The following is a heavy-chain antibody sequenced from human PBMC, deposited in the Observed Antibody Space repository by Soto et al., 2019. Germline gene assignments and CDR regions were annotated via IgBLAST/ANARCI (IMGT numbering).Heavy chain of an antibody. Sequence: SETLSLTCAVYGGSFSGYYWSWIRQPPGKGLEWIGEINHSGSTNYNPSLKSRVTISVDTSKNQFSLKLSSVTAADTAVYYCARENIVATITYYYYYYGMDVWGQGTTVTAP. V-gene: IGHV4-34*01. J-gene: IGHJ6*02. CDR2: INHSGST. CDR3: ARENIVATITYYYYYYGMDV. D-gene: IGHD5-12*01. CDR1: GGSFSGYY.